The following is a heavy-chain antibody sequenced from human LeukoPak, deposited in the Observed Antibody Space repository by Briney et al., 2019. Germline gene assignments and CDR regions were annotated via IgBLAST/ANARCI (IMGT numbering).Heavy chain of an antibody. J-gene: IGHJ4*02. CDR2: ISGSGGST. V-gene: IGHV3-23*01. Sequence: GGSLRLSCAASGFTFSSYAMSWVRQAPGKGLEWVSAISGSGGSTYYADSVKGRFTISRDNSKNTLYLQMNSLRAEDTAVYYCTRNIVVVPAASFDYWGQGTLVTVSS. CDR1: GFTFSSYA. CDR3: TRNIVVVPAASFDY. D-gene: IGHD2-2*01.